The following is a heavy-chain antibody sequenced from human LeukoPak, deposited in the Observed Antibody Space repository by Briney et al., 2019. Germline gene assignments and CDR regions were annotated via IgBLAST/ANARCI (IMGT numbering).Heavy chain of an antibody. CDR2: ISGSGGST. CDR1: GFTFSSYA. V-gene: IGHV3-23*01. J-gene: IGHJ5*02. CDR3: AKGTERWLPQCSVDP. D-gene: IGHD5-24*01. Sequence: GGSLRLSCAASGFTFSSYAMSWVRQAPGKGLEWVSAISGSGGSTYYADSVKGRFTISRDNSKNTLYLQMNSLRAGDTAVYYCAKGTERWLPQCSVDPWGQGTLVTVSS.